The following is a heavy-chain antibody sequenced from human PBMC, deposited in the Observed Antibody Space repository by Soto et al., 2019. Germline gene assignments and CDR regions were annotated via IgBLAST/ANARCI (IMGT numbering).Heavy chain of an antibody. V-gene: IGHV1-8*01. Sequence: ASVKVSCKASGYTFTSYDINWVRQATGQGLEWMGWMNPNSGNTGYAQKFQGRVTMTRNTSISTAYMELSSLRSEDTAGDYCARSNFARAFGLWGQGTLVTVSS. D-gene: IGHD7-27*01. CDR1: GYTFTSYD. CDR3: ARSNFARAFGL. J-gene: IGHJ4*01. CDR2: MNPNSGNT.